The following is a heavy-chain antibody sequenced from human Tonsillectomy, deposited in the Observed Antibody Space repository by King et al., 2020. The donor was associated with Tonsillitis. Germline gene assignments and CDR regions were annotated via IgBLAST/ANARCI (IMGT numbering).Heavy chain of an antibody. CDR1: GFTFSSSW. CDR2: IKQDASEK. D-gene: IGHD5-18*01. V-gene: IGHV3-7*01. CDR3: VGAITRFTTAHLYYFDY. J-gene: IGHJ4*02. Sequence: VQLVESGGGLVQPGGSLRLSCAASGFTFSSSWMSWVRQAPGKGLEWVANIKQDASEKYYVDSVKGRFNISRDNAKNSLFLQMNSLRAEDTALYYFVGAITRFTTAHLYYFDYWGQRTLHTVSS.